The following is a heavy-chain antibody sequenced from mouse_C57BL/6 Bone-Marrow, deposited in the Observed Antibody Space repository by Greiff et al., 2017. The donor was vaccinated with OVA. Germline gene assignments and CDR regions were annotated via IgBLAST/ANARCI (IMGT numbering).Heavy chain of an antibody. CDR2: INPGSGGT. CDR3: SRAIGYGPHWYFDV. Sequence: VQLQESGAELVRPGTSVKVSCKASGYAFTNYLIEWVKQRPGQGLEWIGVINPGSGGTNYHEKFKGKATLTADKSSSTAYMQLSSLTSEDSAVYFCSRAIGYGPHWYFDVWGTGTTVTVSS. J-gene: IGHJ1*03. CDR1: GYAFTNYL. V-gene: IGHV1-54*01. D-gene: IGHD1-1*02.